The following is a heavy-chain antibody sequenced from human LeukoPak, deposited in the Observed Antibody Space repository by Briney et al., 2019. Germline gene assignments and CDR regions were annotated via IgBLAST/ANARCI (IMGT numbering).Heavy chain of an antibody. CDR3: ARGVGDGYSLFDY. CDR2: IIPIFGTA. V-gene: IGHV1-69*05. Sequence: ASVKVSCKASEGTFSSYAISWVRQAPGQGLEWMGGIIPIFGTANYAQKFQGRVTITTDESTSTAYMELSSLRSEDTAVYYCARGVGDGYSLFDYWGQGTLVTVSS. J-gene: IGHJ4*02. D-gene: IGHD5-24*01. CDR1: EGTFSSYA.